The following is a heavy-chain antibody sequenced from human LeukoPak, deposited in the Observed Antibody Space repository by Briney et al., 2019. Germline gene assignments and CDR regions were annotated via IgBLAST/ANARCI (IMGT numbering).Heavy chain of an antibody. CDR1: GGSFSGYY. V-gene: IGHV4-34*01. CDR3: ARRYYYDSSGFFYYFDY. D-gene: IGHD3-22*01. J-gene: IGHJ4*02. CDR2: INHSGST. Sequence: SETLSLTCAVYGGSFSGYYWSWIRQPPGKGLEWIGEINHSGSTNYNPSLKSRVTISVDTSKNQFSLKLSSVTAADTAVYYCARRYYYDSSGFFYYFDYWGQGTLVTVSS.